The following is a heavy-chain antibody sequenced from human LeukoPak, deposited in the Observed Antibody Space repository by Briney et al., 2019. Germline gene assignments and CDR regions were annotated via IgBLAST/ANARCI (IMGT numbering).Heavy chain of an antibody. D-gene: IGHD2/OR15-2a*01. CDR1: GFSFTSYW. Sequence: GGSLGLSCAASGFSFTSYWMHWVRQAPGKGLVWVSRINSDGSSTTYADSVKGRFTISRDNAKNTLYLQMNTLRGEDTAVYYCARESAIVLVPFDSWGQGTLVTVSS. CDR2: INSDGSST. J-gene: IGHJ4*02. V-gene: IGHV3-74*01. CDR3: ARESAIVLVPFDS.